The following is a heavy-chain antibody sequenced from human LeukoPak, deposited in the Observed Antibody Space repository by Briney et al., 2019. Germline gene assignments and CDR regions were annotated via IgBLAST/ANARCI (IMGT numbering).Heavy chain of an antibody. Sequence: PAGGSLRLSCAASGFTVSSTYMSWVRQAPGRELECVSIIFGGGNTFYAQSVEDRFTISRDNSRNTLYLLMNNLGAEDTAVYYCARGMRGNSYILEHWGQGTLVTVSS. CDR2: IFGGGNT. J-gene: IGHJ4*02. D-gene: IGHD5-18*01. CDR3: ARGMRGNSYILEH. CDR1: GFTVSSTY. V-gene: IGHV3-53*01.